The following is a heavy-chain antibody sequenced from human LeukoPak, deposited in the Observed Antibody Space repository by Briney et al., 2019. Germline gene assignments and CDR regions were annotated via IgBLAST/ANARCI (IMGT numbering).Heavy chain of an antibody. J-gene: IGHJ4*02. D-gene: IGHD3-22*01. CDR1: GFTFDDYA. Sequence: GGSLRLSCAASGFTFDDYAMHWVRQAPGKGLEWVSGISWNSGSIGYADSVKGRFTISRDNAKNSLYLQMNSLRAEDTALYYCAKDSSGFTMIAGGFDYWGQGTLVTVSS. CDR3: AKDSSGFTMIAGGFDY. CDR2: ISWNSGSI. V-gene: IGHV3-9*01.